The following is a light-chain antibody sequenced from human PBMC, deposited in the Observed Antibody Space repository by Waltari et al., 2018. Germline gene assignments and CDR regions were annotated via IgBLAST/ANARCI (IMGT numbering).Light chain of an antibody. CDR3: CSYADNNIYV. CDR1: DSDVGGYEY. J-gene: IGLJ1*01. V-gene: IGLV2-11*01. CDR2: DVT. Sequence: QSALTQPRSVSGSPGQSVTISCTGTDSDVGGYEYVSWYQHHPGKAPKLLIYDVTKRPSGVPVRFSGSKSGNTASLTISGLHGEDEADYYCCSYADNNIYVFGTGTNVAVL.